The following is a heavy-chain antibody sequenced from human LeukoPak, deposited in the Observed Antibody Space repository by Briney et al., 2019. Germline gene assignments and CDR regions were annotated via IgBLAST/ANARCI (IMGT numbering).Heavy chain of an antibody. CDR1: GGSISSYY. D-gene: IGHD5-12*01. Sequence: PSETLSLTCTVSGGSISSYYWSWIRQPPGKGLEWIGYIYYSGSTNYNPSLKSRVTISVDTSKNQFSLKLSSVTAADTAVYYCARGGYSGYDSSLRKIAYWDIDYWGQGTLVTVSS. J-gene: IGHJ4*02. CDR2: IYYSGST. V-gene: IGHV4-59*08. CDR3: ARGGYSGYDSSLRKIAYWDIDY.